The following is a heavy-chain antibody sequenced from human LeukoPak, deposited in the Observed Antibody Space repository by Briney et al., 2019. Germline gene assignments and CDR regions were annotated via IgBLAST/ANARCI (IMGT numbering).Heavy chain of an antibody. Sequence: GGSLRLSCAASGFTFSSYGMHWVRQAPGKGLEWVAVIWYDGSNEYYADSVKGRFTISRDNSKNTLYLQMNSLRAEDTAVYYCARERTGGSSWYNDAFDIWGQGTMVTVSS. V-gene: IGHV3-33*01. J-gene: IGHJ3*02. CDR2: IWYDGSNE. D-gene: IGHD6-13*01. CDR3: ARERTGGSSWYNDAFDI. CDR1: GFTFSSYG.